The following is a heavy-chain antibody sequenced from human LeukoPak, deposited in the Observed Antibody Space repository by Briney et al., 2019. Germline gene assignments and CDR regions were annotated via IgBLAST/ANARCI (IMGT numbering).Heavy chain of an antibody. CDR3: ARTLEQQLVPGYFDS. D-gene: IGHD6-13*01. Sequence: GGSLRLSCAASGFTFSSYAMSWVRQAPGKGLEWVSAISGSGGSTYYADSVKGRFTISRDNAKNSLYLQMNSLRAEDTAIYYCARTLEQQLVPGYFDSWGQGTLVTVSS. J-gene: IGHJ4*02. CDR2: ISGSGGST. V-gene: IGHV3-23*01. CDR1: GFTFSSYA.